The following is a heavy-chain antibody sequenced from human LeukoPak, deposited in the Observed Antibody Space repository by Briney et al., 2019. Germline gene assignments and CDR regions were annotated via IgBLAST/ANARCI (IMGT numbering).Heavy chain of an antibody. V-gene: IGHV3-9*01. CDR3: AKAYGDYVSWFDP. CDR2: ISRNSGSI. D-gene: IGHD4-17*01. CDR1: GFTFDDYA. J-gene: IGHJ5*02. Sequence: GGSLRLSCAASGFTFDDYAMHWVRQAPGKGLEWVSGISRNSGSIGYADSVKGRFTISRDNAKNSLYLQMNSLRAEDTALYYCAKAYGDYVSWFDPWGQGTLVTVSS.